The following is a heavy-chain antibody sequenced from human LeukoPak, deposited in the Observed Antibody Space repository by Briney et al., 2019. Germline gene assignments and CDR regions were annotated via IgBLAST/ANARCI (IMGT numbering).Heavy chain of an antibody. J-gene: IGHJ4*02. Sequence: GGSLRLSCAASGFTLSSYAMSWVRQAPGKGREWGSAISGSGGSTYYADSVKGRFTISRDNSKNTLYLQMNGLRAEDTAVYYCAKDGVSYSLVRGGYYFDYWGQGTLVTVSS. CDR3: AKDGVSYSLVRGGYYFDY. CDR1: GFTLSSYA. CDR2: ISGSGGST. V-gene: IGHV3-23*01. D-gene: IGHD3-10*01.